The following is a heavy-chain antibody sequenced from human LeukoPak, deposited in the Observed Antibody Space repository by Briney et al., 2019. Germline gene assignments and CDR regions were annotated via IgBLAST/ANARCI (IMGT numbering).Heavy chain of an antibody. J-gene: IGHJ4*02. D-gene: IGHD1-26*01. Sequence: GASVKVSCKASGYTFTGYYMHWVRQAPGQGLEWMGWINPNSGGTNYAQKCQGRVTMTRDTSISTAYMELSRLRSDDTAVYHCARVVGATTLTRWYYFDYWGQGTLVTVSS. V-gene: IGHV1-2*02. CDR2: INPNSGGT. CDR1: GYTFTGYY. CDR3: ARVVGATTLTRWYYFDY.